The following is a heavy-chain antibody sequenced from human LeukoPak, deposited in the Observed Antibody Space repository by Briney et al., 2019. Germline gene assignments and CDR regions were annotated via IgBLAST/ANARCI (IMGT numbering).Heavy chain of an antibody. Sequence: ASVKVSCKASGYTFTGYYIHWVRQAPRLGLECMGWINPNSGDTNSAQKFQGRVTMTRDTSISTAYMELSRLRSDDTAAYYCATSYRTGWYYFDYWGQGTLVTVSS. V-gene: IGHV1-2*02. CDR1: GYTFTGYY. J-gene: IGHJ4*02. CDR2: INPNSGDT. D-gene: IGHD6-19*01. CDR3: ATSYRTGWYYFDY.